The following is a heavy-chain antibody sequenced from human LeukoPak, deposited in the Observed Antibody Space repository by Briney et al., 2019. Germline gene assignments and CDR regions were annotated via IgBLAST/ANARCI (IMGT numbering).Heavy chain of an antibody. Sequence: PGRSLRLSCAASGFTFSSYGMHWVRQAPGKGLEWVAVISYDGSNKYYADSVKGRFTFSRDNSKNTLYLQMNSLRAEDTAVYYCAKVSGGKRGYYYYGMDVWGQGTTVTVSS. D-gene: IGHD1-26*01. CDR3: AKVSGGKRGYYYYGMDV. V-gene: IGHV3-30*18. J-gene: IGHJ6*02. CDR2: ISYDGSNK. CDR1: GFTFSSYG.